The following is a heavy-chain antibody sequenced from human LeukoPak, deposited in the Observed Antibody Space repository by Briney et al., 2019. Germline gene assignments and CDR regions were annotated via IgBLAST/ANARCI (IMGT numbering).Heavy chain of an antibody. CDR1: GGSFSGYY. CDR2: INLSGST. Sequence: PSETLSLTCAVYGGSFSGYYWSWLRQPPGKGLEWIGEINLSGSTNYNPSLKSRVTISVDTSKNQFSLKLSSVTAADTAVYYCARGMYYYDSSGYYDFDYWGQGTLVTVSS. V-gene: IGHV4-34*01. CDR3: ARGMYYYDSSGYYDFDY. J-gene: IGHJ4*02. D-gene: IGHD3-22*01.